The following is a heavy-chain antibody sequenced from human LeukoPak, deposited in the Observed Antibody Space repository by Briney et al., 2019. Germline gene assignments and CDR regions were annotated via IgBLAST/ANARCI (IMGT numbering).Heavy chain of an antibody. CDR2: INHSGST. CDR3: ARRIAARPTYFDY. Sequence: SETLSLTCAVYGGSFSGYYWSWIRQPPRKGLEWIGEINHSGSTNYNPSLKSRVTISVDTSKNQFSLKLSSVTAADAAVYYCARRIAARPTYFDYWGQGTLVTVSS. J-gene: IGHJ4*02. V-gene: IGHV4-34*01. D-gene: IGHD6-6*01. CDR1: GGSFSGYY.